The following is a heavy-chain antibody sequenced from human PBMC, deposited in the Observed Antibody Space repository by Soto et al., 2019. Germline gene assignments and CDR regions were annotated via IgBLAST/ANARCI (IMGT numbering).Heavy chain of an antibody. CDR3: ASARHIGP. Sequence: PVGSLRLSCAASGFTFSNYWMSWVRQAPGKGLEWVANIKEDGSERNYADSVKGRFTISRDNAENSLYLQMNSLRAEDTAVYYCASARHIGPWGQGTLVTVSS. V-gene: IGHV3-7*01. CDR1: GFTFSNYW. D-gene: IGHD2-21*01. J-gene: IGHJ5*02. CDR2: IKEDGSER.